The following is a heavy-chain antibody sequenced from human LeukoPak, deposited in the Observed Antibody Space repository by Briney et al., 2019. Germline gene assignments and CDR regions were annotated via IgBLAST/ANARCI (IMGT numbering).Heavy chain of an antibody. Sequence: GGSLRLSCAASGFTFSSYWMSWVRQAPGKGLEWVSGITGSGGSTYYADSVKGRFTISRDNSKNTLYLQMNSLRAEDTAVYYCARSGLSRFDYWGQGTLVTVSS. J-gene: IGHJ4*02. CDR3: ARSGLSRFDY. CDR2: ITGSGGST. D-gene: IGHD4/OR15-4a*01. V-gene: IGHV3-23*01. CDR1: GFTFSSYW.